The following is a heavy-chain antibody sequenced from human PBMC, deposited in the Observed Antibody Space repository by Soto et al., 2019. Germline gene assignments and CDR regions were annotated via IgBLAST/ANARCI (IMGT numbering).Heavy chain of an antibody. CDR3: ASRGADPITGTTEGSWYFDL. CDR1: GYSFTSYW. D-gene: IGHD1-7*01. J-gene: IGHJ2*01. V-gene: IGHV5-51*01. Sequence: PGESLKISCKGSGYSFTSYWIGWVRQMPGKGLEWMGIIYPGDSDTRYSPSFQGQVTISADKSISTAYLQWSSLKASDTAMYYCASRGADPITGTTEGSWYFDLRGRGTLVTVSS. CDR2: IYPGDSDT.